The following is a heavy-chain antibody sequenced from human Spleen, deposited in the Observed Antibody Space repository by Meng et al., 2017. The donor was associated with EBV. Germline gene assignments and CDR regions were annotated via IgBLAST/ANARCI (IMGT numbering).Heavy chain of an antibody. CDR1: GDSIDSINW. J-gene: IGHJ5*02. V-gene: IGHV4-4*02. CDR2: IYHSGHT. Sequence: HVQLQESGPGLVKPSGTLSLTCAVSGDSIDSINWWNWVRQPPGKGLEWIGEIYHSGHTNYNPSLRSRVIMSVDKSKNQFSLDLTSVTAADTAIYYCATAHCSGGGCPGGSWGQGTLVTVSS. CDR3: ATAHCSGGGCPGGS. D-gene: IGHD2-15*01.